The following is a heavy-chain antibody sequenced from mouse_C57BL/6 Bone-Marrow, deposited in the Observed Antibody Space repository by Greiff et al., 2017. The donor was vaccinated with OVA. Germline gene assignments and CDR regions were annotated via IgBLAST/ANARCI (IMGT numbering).Heavy chain of an antibody. D-gene: IGHD1-1*01. J-gene: IGHJ3*01. V-gene: IGHV1-64*01. CDR3: AKDYGSSYFAY. CDR1: GYTFTSYW. CDR2: IHPNSGST. Sequence: VKLQQPGAELVKPGASVKLSCKASGYTFTSYWMHWVKQRPGQGLEWIGMIHPNSGSTNYNEKFKSKATLTVDKSSSTAYMQLSSLTSEDSAVYYCAKDYGSSYFAYWGQGTLVTVSA.